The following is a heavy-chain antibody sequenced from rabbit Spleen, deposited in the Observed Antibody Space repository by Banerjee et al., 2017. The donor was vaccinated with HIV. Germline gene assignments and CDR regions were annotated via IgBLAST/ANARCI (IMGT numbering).Heavy chain of an antibody. V-gene: IGHV1S45*01. CDR3: ARDAGSGPYIDVYFNL. CDR2: IDSGSSGFT. Sequence: QEQLVESGGGLVKPEGSLKLSCTASGFSFSDKAVMCWVRQAPGRGLEWIACIDSGSSGFTYFATWAKGRFTISKTSSTTVTLQMTSLTVADTATYFCARDAGSGPYIDVYFNLWGQGTLVTVS. CDR1: GFSFSDKAV. D-gene: IGHD8-1*01. J-gene: IGHJ4*01.